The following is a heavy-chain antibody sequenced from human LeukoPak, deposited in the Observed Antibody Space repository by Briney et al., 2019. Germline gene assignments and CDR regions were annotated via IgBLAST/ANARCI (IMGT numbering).Heavy chain of an antibody. V-gene: IGHV4-38-2*01. CDR3: ARNMSTEGWFDS. J-gene: IGHJ5*01. D-gene: IGHD5/OR15-5a*01. CDR2: IYKSVST. Sequence: PSETLSLTCVVSDYSITSGDYWAWIRQPPGKGLEWIGSIYKSVSTSYNPSLKSRVTMSVDPSKNQFSLNLRSVTAADTAVYFCARNMSTEGWFDSWGRGTLVTVSS. CDR1: DYSITSGDY.